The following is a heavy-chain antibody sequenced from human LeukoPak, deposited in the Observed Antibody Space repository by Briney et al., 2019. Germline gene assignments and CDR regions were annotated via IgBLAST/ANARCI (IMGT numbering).Heavy chain of an antibody. CDR1: GGSISSSSYY. CDR3: ARAGLTMVRGVHL. Sequence: PSETLSLTCTVSGGSISSSSYYWGWIRQPPGKGLEWIGSIYYSGSTYYNPSLKSRVTISVDTSNNQFSLKLSSVTAADTAVYYCARAGLTMVRGVHLWGQGTLVTVSS. D-gene: IGHD3-10*01. CDR2: IYYSGST. J-gene: IGHJ5*02. V-gene: IGHV4-39*01.